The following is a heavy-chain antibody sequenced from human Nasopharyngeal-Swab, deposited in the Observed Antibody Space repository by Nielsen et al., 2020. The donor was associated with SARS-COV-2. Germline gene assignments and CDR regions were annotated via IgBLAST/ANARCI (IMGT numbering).Heavy chain of an antibody. CDR2: MNPNSGNT. Sequence: ASVKVSCKASGYTFTSYDINWVRQATAQGLEWMGWMNPNSGNTGYAQKFQGRVTMTRNTSISTAYMELSSLRSEDTAVYYCASPKAVTTGYYGMDVWGQGTTVTVSS. CDR3: ASPKAVTTGYYGMDV. J-gene: IGHJ6*02. V-gene: IGHV1-8*01. CDR1: GYTFTSYD. D-gene: IGHD4-17*01.